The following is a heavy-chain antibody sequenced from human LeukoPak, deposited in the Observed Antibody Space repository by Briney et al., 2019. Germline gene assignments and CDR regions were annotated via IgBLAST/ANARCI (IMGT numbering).Heavy chain of an antibody. Sequence: SETLSLTCAVYGGSFSGYYWSWIRQPPGKGLEWIGEINHSGSTNYNPSLKSRVTISVDTSKNQFSLKLSSVTAADTAVYYCARIYYGSGSYYKRRLYYFDYWGQGTLVTVSS. CDR3: ARIYYGSGSYYKRRLYYFDY. D-gene: IGHD3-10*01. CDR1: GGSFSGYY. CDR2: INHSGST. V-gene: IGHV4-34*01. J-gene: IGHJ4*02.